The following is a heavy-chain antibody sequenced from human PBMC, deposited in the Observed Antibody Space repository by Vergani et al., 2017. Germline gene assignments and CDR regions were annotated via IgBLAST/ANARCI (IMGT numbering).Heavy chain of an antibody. CDR1: GFTLSDYW. V-gene: IGHV3-72*01. Sequence: EVRLVESGGGLVQPGGSLRLSCATSGFTLSDYWIDWVRQAPGKGLEWVARTRNKARGYSTDYAASVRGRFTISRDDSKSIAYLQMSSLKAEDTAVYYCTRDRLDDSYAYFDYWGQGTLVTVSP. CDR3: TRDRLDDSYAYFDY. CDR2: TRNKARGYST. J-gene: IGHJ4*02. D-gene: IGHD3-16*01.